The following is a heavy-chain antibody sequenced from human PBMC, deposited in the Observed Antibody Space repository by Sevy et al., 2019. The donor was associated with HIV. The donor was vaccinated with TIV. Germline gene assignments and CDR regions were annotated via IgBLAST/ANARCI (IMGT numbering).Heavy chain of an antibody. Sequence: GGSLRLSCAASGFTFSNAWMSWVRQAPWKGLEWVGRIKSKPDGGTTDHAAPVKGRFTISRDDSKNTLYLQMNSLKTEDTAVYYCTTGHTAPTYYYYYYGMDVWGQGTTVTVSS. CDR1: GFTFSNAW. CDR2: IKSKPDGGTT. J-gene: IGHJ6*02. V-gene: IGHV3-15*01. CDR3: TTGHTAPTYYYYYYGMDV. D-gene: IGHD2-21*02.